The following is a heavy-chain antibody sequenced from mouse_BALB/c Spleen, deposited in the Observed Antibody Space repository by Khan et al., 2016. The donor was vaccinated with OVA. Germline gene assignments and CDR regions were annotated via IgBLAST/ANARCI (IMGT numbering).Heavy chain of an antibody. CDR3: ARSPYGNFAY. V-gene: IGHV5-9-3*01. J-gene: IGHJ3*01. Sequence: EVELVESGGGLVKPGGSLKLSCAASGFTFSTYAMSWIRQTPEQRLEWVATINSDGDYTYYPDSVTGRFTISRDNAKNTLYLQMGSLRSEDTAMYYCARSPYGNFAYWGHGTLVTVSA. CDR1: GFTFSTYA. CDR2: INSDGDYT. D-gene: IGHD2-1*01.